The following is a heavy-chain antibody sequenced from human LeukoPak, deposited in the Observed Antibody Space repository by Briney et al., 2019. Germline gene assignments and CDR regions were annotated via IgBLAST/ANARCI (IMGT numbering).Heavy chain of an antibody. V-gene: IGHV1-69*04. CDR2: IIPILGIA. J-gene: IGHJ6*02. Sequence: SVKVSCKASGGTFSSYAIGWVRQAPGQGLEWMGRIIPILGIANYAQKFQGRVTITADKSTSTAYMELSSLRSEDTAVYYCASNPYHSGYSGRENYYGMDVWGQGTTVTVSS. CDR1: GGTFSSYA. CDR3: ASNPYHSGYSGRENYYGMDV. D-gene: IGHD3-22*01.